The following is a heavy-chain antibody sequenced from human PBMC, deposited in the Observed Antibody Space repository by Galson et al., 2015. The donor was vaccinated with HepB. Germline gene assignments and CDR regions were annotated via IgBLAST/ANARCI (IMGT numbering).Heavy chain of an antibody. CDR2: IYPGDSDT. D-gene: IGHD3-22*01. CDR1: GDNFTNYW. J-gene: IGHJ4*02. V-gene: IGHV5-51*03. CDR3: ARNNKQTYYDSNAYYYLDY. Sequence: QSGAEVKKPGESLKISCKGSGDNFTNYWIGWVRQMPGKGLEWMGIIYPGDSDTRYSPSFQGRVTISADKSISTAYLQWSSLKASDTAMYYCARNNKQTYYDSNAYYYLDYWGQGTLVTVSS.